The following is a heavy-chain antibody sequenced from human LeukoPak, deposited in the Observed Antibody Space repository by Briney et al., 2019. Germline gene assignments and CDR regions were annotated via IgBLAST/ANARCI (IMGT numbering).Heavy chain of an antibody. V-gene: IGHV4-61*01. Sequence: SETLSLTCTVSGGSVSSDSYYWSWLRQPPGKGLEWIGHIYYSGSTNYKPSLKSRVTISVDTSKNQFSLKVSSVTAADTAVYYCARMVTSTYCFDYWGQGTLLTVSS. CDR1: GGSVSSDSYY. CDR3: ARMVTSTYCFDY. CDR2: IYYSGST. D-gene: IGHD4-23*01. J-gene: IGHJ4*02.